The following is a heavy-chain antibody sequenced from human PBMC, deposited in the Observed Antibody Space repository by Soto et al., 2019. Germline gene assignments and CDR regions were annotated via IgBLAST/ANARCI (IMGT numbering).Heavy chain of an antibody. CDR2: IYYSGST. V-gene: IGHV4-31*03. CDR3: AREAKTGTTGYYYYGMDV. Sequence: SETLSLTCTVSGGSISNGGYYWSWIRQHPGKGLEWIGYIYYSGSTYYNPSLKSRVTISVDTSKNQFSLKLSSVTAADTAVYYCAREAKTGTTGYYYYGMDVWGQGTTVTVSS. CDR1: GGSISNGGYY. D-gene: IGHD1-7*01. J-gene: IGHJ6*02.